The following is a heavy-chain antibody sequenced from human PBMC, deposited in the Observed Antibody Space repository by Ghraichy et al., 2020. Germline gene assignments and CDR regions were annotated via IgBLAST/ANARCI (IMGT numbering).Heavy chain of an antibody. J-gene: IGHJ4*02. CDR1: GGSFSGYY. CDR3: ASYGSGSYYLHDY. V-gene: IGHV4-34*01. CDR2: INHSGST. Sequence: SETLSLTCAVYGGSFSGYYWSWIRQPPGKGLEWIGEINHSGSTNYNPSLKSRVTISVDTSKNQFSLKLSSVTAADTAVYYCASYGSGSYYLHDYWGQGTLVTVSS. D-gene: IGHD3-10*01.